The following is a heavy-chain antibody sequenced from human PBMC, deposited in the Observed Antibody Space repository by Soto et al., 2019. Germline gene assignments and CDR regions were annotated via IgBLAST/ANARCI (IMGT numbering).Heavy chain of an antibody. Sequence: PGGSLRLSCAASGCTCSSYAMSWVRQAPGKGLAWVSAISGSGGSTYYADSVKGRFTISRDNSKNTLYLQMNSLRAEDTAVYYCANLEYYDILTGYYRYYSYYGMDVWGQGTTVTASS. CDR1: GCTCSSYA. J-gene: IGHJ6*02. CDR3: ANLEYYDILTGYYRYYSYYGMDV. D-gene: IGHD3-9*01. CDR2: ISGSGGST. V-gene: IGHV3-23*01.